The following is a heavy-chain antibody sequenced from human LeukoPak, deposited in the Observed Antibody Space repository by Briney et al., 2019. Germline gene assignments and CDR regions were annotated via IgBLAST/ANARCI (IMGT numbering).Heavy chain of an antibody. D-gene: IGHD5-12*01. CDR2: ISYDGSNK. CDR3: ANDGPIVATIQSVDY. J-gene: IGHJ4*02. Sequence: GRSLRLSCAASGFTFSSYGMHWVRQAPGKGLEWVAVISYDGSNKYYADSVKGRFTISRDNSKNTLYLQMNSLRAEDTAVYYCANDGPIVATIQSVDYWGQRTLVTVSS. CDR1: GFTFSSYG. V-gene: IGHV3-30*18.